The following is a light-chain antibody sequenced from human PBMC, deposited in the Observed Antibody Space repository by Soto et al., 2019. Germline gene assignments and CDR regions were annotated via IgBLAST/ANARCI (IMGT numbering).Light chain of an antibody. V-gene: IGLV2-14*01. CDR1: SSDIGAYDY. CDR2: EVT. CDR3: SSHAGSNACDV. Sequence: QSVLAQPASVSGSPGQSITISCTGTSSDIGAYDYVSWYQQYPGRVPKLIIHEVTNRPSGVSDRFSGSKSGNTASLTISGLQTEDEADYYCSSHAGSNACDVFGTGTKVTVL. J-gene: IGLJ1*01.